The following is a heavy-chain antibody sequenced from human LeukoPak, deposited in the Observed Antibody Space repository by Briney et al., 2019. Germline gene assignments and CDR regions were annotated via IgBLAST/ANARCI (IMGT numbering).Heavy chain of an antibody. V-gene: IGHV1-18*01. CDR3: ARDHPFYDPNDY. J-gene: IGHJ4*02. CDR2: ISAYNGNT. Sequence: VASVKVSCKASGYTFTSYGISWVRQAPGQGVEWMGWISAYNGNTNYAQKLQGRVTMTTDTSTSTAYMELRSLRSDDTAVYYCARDHPFYDPNDYWGQGTLVTVSS. CDR1: GYTFTSYG. D-gene: IGHD3-3*01.